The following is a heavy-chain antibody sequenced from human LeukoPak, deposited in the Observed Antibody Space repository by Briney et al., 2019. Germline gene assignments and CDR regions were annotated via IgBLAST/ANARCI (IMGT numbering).Heavy chain of an antibody. CDR2: ISYDGSNK. D-gene: IGHD2-2*01. CDR3: ARDPGQPVFDY. J-gene: IGHJ4*02. CDR1: GFTFSSYA. Sequence: PGRSLRLSCAASGFTFSSYAMHWVRQAPGKGLEWVAVISYDGSNKYYTDSVKGRFTISRDNSKNTLYLQMYSLRAEDTAVYYCARDPGQPVFDYWGQGTLVTVSS. V-gene: IGHV3-30*04.